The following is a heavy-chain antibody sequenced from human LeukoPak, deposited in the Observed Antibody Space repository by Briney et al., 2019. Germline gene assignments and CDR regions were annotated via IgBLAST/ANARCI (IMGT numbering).Heavy chain of an antibody. J-gene: IGHJ3*02. D-gene: IGHD2-21*01. CDR3: ARFSKITRGDWGDAFDI. V-gene: IGHV4-34*01. Sequence: SETLSLTCSVYGGSFSDYFWGWIRQAPGEGQEWIGEINEGGSTNYNPAFMTRVVVTVDRSKNDFSLTMNFVTAADTAVYYCARFSKITRGDWGDAFDIWGQGTTVIVSS. CDR2: INEGGST. CDR1: GGSFSDYF.